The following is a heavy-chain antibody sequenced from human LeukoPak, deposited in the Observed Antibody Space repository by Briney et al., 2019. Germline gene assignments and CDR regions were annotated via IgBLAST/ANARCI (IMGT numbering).Heavy chain of an antibody. CDR1: GGSFSGYY. Sequence: SETLSLTCAVYGGSFSGYYSSWIRQPPPKGLEWIGEINHSGSTNYNPSLKSRVTISVDTSKNQFSLKLSSVTAADTAVYYCARSGPPPDIVVEVAATPYYYNGMLLWGQGTTVTVSS. D-gene: IGHD2-15*01. V-gene: IGHV4-34*01. CDR2: INHSGST. J-gene: IGHJ6*02. CDR3: ARSGPPPDIVVEVAATPYYYNGMLL.